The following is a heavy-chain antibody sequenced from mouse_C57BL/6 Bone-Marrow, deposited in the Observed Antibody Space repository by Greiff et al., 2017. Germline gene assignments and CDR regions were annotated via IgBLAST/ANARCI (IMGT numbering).Heavy chain of an antibody. V-gene: IGHV5-6*01. D-gene: IGHD2-4*01. CDR2: ISSGGSYT. J-gene: IGHJ3*01. CDR3: ARQIYYDYDPLAY. Sequence: EVQLVESGGDLVKPGGSLKLSCAASGFTFSSYGMSWVRQTPDKRLEWVATISSGGSYTYYPDSVKGRFTISRDNAKNTLYLQMSSLKSEYTAMYYCARQIYYDYDPLAYWGQGTLVTVSA. CDR1: GFTFSSYG.